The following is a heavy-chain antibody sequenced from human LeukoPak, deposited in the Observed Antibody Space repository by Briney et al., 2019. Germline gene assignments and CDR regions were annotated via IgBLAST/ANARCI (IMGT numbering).Heavy chain of an antibody. CDR1: GFTVSSNY. Sequence: GSLGLSCAASGFTVSSNYMSWVRQAPGKGRGGVSVIYSGGSTYYADSVKGRFTISRDNSKNTLYLQMNSLRAEDTAVYYCARDAATSVGMPHYWGQGTVVTVSS. D-gene: IGHD2-2*01. CDR2: IYSGGST. CDR3: ARDAATSVGMPHY. J-gene: IGHJ4*02. V-gene: IGHV3-53*01.